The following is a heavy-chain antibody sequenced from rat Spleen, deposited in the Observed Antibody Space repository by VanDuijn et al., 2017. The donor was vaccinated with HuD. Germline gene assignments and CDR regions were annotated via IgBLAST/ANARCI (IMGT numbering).Heavy chain of an antibody. CDR1: GFTFSNYG. J-gene: IGHJ2*01. D-gene: IGHD1-10*01. Sequence: EVQLVESGGGLVQPGRSMKLSCAASGFTFSNYGMAWVRQAPTKGLEWVASISYDGSSTYYRNSVKGRFTISRDNAKSTLFLQMDSLRSEDTATYYCATRTTYFDYWGQGVMVTVSS. CDR3: ATRTTYFDY. V-gene: IGHV5-29*01. CDR2: ISYDGSST.